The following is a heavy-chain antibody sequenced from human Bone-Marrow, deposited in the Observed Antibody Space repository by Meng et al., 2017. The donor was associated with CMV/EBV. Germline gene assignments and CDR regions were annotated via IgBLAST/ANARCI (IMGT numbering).Heavy chain of an antibody. CDR3: ASWYSTAWVFDY. D-gene: IGHD6-13*01. V-gene: IGHV1-18*01. CDR1: GGTFSSYT. CDR2: ISAYSGNT. Sequence: ASVKVSCKASGGTFSSYTISWVRQAPGQGLEWMGWISAYSGNTNYAQKLQGRVTMTTDTSTSTAYMELRSLRSDDTAVYYCASWYSTAWVFDYWGQGTLATVSS. J-gene: IGHJ4*02.